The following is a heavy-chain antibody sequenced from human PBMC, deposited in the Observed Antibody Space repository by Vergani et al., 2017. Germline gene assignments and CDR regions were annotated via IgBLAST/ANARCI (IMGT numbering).Heavy chain of an antibody. V-gene: IGHV1-46*03. CDR3: TRDLGYSGYDSWFDP. D-gene: IGHD5-12*01. CDR1: GYTFTSYY. J-gene: IGHJ5*02. CDR2: INPSGGST. Sequence: QVQLVQSGAEVKKPGASVKVSCKASGYTFTSYYMHWVRQAPGQGLEWMGIINPSGGSTSYAQKFQGRVTMTRDTSTSTVYMELSSLRSEDTAVYYCTRDLGYSGYDSWFDPWGQGTLVTVSS.